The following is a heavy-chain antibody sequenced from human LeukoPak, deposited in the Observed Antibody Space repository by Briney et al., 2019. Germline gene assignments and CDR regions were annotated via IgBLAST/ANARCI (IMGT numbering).Heavy chain of an antibody. V-gene: IGHV3-7*01. J-gene: IGHJ4*02. D-gene: IGHD6-13*01. CDR1: GFTFDNYW. CDR2: MVDDGNKK. CDR3: ARGRGIAL. Sequence: PGGSLRLSCAASGFTFDNYWMNWVRRAPGKGLEWVANMVDDGNKKNYVDSVKGRFTISRDNVKSSLYLQMNSLRVEGTAVYYCARGRGIALWGQGTLVTVSS.